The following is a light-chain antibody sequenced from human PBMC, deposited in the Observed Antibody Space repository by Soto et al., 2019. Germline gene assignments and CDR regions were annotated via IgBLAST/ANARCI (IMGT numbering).Light chain of an antibody. J-gene: IGLJ3*02. CDR3: ISYTSSSTWV. V-gene: IGLV2-14*01. CDR2: EVT. Sequence: QSALTQPASVSGSPGQSVTISCTGTSSDVGGYNYVSWYQQHPGKAPKLMIYEVTNRPSGVSNRFFGSKSGNTASLTVSGLHAEDEAHYYCISYTSSSTWVFGGGTQLTVL. CDR1: SSDVGGYNY.